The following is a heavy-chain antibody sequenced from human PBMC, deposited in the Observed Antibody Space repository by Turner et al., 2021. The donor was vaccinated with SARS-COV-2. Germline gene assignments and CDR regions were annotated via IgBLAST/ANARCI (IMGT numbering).Heavy chain of an antibody. CDR3: AKLDRGYGPSYFDY. CDR2: ISWNSDSI. J-gene: IGHJ4*02. D-gene: IGHD5-12*01. V-gene: IGHV3-9*01. Sequence: EAQLVESGGGLGQPGRSLRLSCAASGFTFDDYAMHWVRQAPGKGLEWVSGISWNSDSIGYADSVKGRFTISRDNAKNSLYLQMNSLRPEDTALYYCAKLDRGYGPSYFDYWGQGTLVTVSS. CDR1: GFTFDDYA.